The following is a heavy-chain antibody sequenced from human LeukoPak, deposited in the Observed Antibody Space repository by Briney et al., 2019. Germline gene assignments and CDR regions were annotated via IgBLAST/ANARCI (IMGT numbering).Heavy chain of an antibody. Sequence: ASVKVSCKVSGYTLTELSMHWVRQAPGKGLEWMGGFDPEDGETIYAQKFQGRATMTEDTSTATAYMELSSLRSEDTAVYYCATATMVRGVIISNWFDPWGQGTLVTVSS. CDR1: GYTLTELS. J-gene: IGHJ5*02. V-gene: IGHV1-24*01. CDR3: ATATMVRGVIISNWFDP. D-gene: IGHD3-10*01. CDR2: FDPEDGET.